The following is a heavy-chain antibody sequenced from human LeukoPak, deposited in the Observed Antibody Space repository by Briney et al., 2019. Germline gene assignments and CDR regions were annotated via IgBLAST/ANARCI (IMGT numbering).Heavy chain of an antibody. D-gene: IGHD2-21*01. Sequence: ASVKVSCKASGYTFTNYAMHWVRLAPEQRLQWMGWINLVNGNTKYSQYFEGRVTITRDTSASTVYMELSSLRPDDMAVYYCARGRGTIGSNRDFYFYYYMDIWGNGTTVTVSS. CDR2: INLVNGNT. CDR1: GYTFTNYA. CDR3: ARGRGTIGSNRDFYFYYYMDI. V-gene: IGHV1-3*03. J-gene: IGHJ6*03.